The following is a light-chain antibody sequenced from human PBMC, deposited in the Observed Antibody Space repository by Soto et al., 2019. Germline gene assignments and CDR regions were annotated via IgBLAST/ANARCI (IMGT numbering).Light chain of an antibody. CDR2: DTS. CDR3: QQRGNWPLT. CDR1: QSVDGL. Sequence: ETVLTQSPATLSLSPGERATLSCRASQSVDGLLAWYQQKPGQAPRLLIYDTSKRATGIPGRFSGSGSGTDFTLTISSLEPEDFAVYYCQQRGNWPLTFGQGTRLDIK. J-gene: IGKJ5*01. V-gene: IGKV3-11*01.